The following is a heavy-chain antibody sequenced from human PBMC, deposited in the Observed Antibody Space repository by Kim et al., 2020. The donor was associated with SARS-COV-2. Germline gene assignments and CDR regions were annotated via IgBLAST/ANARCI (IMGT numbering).Heavy chain of an antibody. V-gene: IGHV4-39*01. CDR1: GGSISSSSYY. CDR2: IYYSGST. CDR3: ARRGVFGAVAGRIDY. J-gene: IGHJ4*02. Sequence: SETLSLTCTVSGGSISSSSYYWGWIRQPPGKGLEWIGSIYYSGSTYYNPSLKSRVTISVDTSKNQFSLKLSSVTAADTAVYYCARRGVFGAVAGRIDYWGQGTLVTVSS. D-gene: IGHD6-19*01.